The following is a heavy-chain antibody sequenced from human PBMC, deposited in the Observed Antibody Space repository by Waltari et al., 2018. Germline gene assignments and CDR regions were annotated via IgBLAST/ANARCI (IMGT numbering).Heavy chain of an antibody. D-gene: IGHD3-16*02. Sequence: QVQLQQWGAGLLKPSETLSLTCAVYGGSFSGYYWSWIRQPPGQGLEWIGEINHSGSTNYNPSSKGRVTITVYTSKNQFSQKLSSVTAADTAVYYGARRRQTFGGGIVIGWFDPWGQGTLVTVSS. J-gene: IGHJ5*02. V-gene: IGHV4-34*01. CDR1: GGSFSGYY. CDR3: ARRRQTFGGGIVIGWFDP. CDR2: INHSGST.